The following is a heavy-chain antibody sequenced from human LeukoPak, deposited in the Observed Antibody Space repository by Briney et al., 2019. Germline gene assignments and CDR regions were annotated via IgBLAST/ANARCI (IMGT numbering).Heavy chain of an antibody. CDR2: ISWDGGST. J-gene: IGHJ4*02. V-gene: IGHV3-43*01. CDR3: AKDGYDSSGYFGY. CDR1: GFTFDDYT. Sequence: PGGSLRLSCAASGFTFDDYTMHWVRQAPGKGLEWVSLISWDGGSTYYADSVKGRFTISRDNSKNSLYLQMNSLRTEDTALYYCAKDGYDSSGYFGYWGQGTLVTVSS. D-gene: IGHD3-22*01.